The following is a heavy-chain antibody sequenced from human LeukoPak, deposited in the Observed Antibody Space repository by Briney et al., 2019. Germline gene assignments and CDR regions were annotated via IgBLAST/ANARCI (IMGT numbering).Heavy chain of an antibody. CDR3: ARETPGAGHFDY. V-gene: IGHV3-30*04. CDR2: ISYDGSNK. Sequence: TGGSLRLSCAASGFTFSSYAMHWVRQAPGKGLEWVAVISYDGSNKYYADSVKGRFTISRDNSKNTLYLQMNSLRAEDTAVYYCARETPGAGHFDYWGQGSLVTVSS. CDR1: GFTFSSYA. J-gene: IGHJ4*02. D-gene: IGHD7-27*01.